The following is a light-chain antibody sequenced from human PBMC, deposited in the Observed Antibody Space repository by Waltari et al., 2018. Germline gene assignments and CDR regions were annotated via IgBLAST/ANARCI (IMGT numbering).Light chain of an antibody. V-gene: IGLV1-47*01. CDR3: ASWDDNLSGWV. CDR1: SSNIGRSY. CDR2: RNT. Sequence: QSALTQPPSASGTPGQRVTISCSGSSSNIGRSYVYWYQQLPGTAPKLLIYRNTQRPSVVPDRFSGSKSGTSASLAISGLRSEDEADYYCASWDDNLSGWVFGGGTKLTVL. J-gene: IGLJ3*02.